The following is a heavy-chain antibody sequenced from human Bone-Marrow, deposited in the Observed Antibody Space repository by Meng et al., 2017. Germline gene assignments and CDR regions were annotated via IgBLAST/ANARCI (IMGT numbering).Heavy chain of an antibody. J-gene: IGHJ2*01. V-gene: IGHV4-31*03. D-gene: IGHD4-17*01. Sequence: QVRLPGPGPGLGNHSQTLSPTCTVSGGSISSGNPNWGWIRQHPGKGLEYIGYIYYSGSTYYNPSLKSRVIISVDTSKNQFSLRLNSVTAADTAVYYCASLYGDSSVWYLDLWGRGTLVTVSS. CDR2: IYYSGST. CDR3: ASLYGDSSVWYLDL. CDR1: GGSISSGNPN.